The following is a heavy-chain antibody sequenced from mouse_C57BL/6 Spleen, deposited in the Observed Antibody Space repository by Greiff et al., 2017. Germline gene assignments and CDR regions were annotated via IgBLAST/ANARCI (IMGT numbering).Heavy chain of an antibody. CDR3: ARKTDYYGSSDY. V-gene: IGHV1-26*01. CDR1: GYTFTDYY. Sequence: EVQLQQSGPELVKPGASVKISCKASGYTFTDYYMNWVKQSHGKSLEWIGDINPNNGGTSYNQKFKGKATLTVDKSSSTAYMELRSLTSEDSAVYYCARKTDYYGSSDYWGQGTTLTVSS. D-gene: IGHD1-1*01. CDR2: INPNNGGT. J-gene: IGHJ2*01.